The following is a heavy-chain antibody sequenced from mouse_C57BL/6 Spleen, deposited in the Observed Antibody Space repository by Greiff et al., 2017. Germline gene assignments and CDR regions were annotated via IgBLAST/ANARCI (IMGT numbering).Heavy chain of an antibody. D-gene: IGHD4-1*02. CDR1: GFTFSSYT. Sequence: EVKLVEPGGGLVKPGGSLKLSCAASGFTFSSYTMSWVRQTPEKRLEWVATISGGGGNTYYPDSVKGRVTISRDNAKNTLYLQMSSLRSEDAALCYCARPLNWEGFAYWGQGTLVTVSA. V-gene: IGHV5-9*01. J-gene: IGHJ3*01. CDR3: ARPLNWEGFAY. CDR2: ISGGGGNT.